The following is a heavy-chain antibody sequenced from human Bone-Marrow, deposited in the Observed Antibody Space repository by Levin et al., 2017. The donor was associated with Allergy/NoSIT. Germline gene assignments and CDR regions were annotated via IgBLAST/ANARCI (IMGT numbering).Heavy chain of an antibody. Sequence: GGSLRLSCRASGSTFTGYYIHWVRQAPGQGLEWMGRINPGSGDTRYTQNFQGRVSMTSDTSISTTYMELSSLRSDDTAVYYCARGRIPAVGGEEAYWGQGTLVTVSS. V-gene: IGHV1-2*06. CDR3: ARGRIPAVGGEEAY. CDR2: INPGSGDT. J-gene: IGHJ4*02. CDR1: GSTFTGYY. D-gene: IGHD6-13*01.